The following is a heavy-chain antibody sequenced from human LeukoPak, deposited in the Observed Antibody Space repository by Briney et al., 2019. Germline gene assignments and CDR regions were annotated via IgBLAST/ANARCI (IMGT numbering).Heavy chain of an antibody. CDR1: GGTFSSYG. V-gene: IGHV1-69*04. Sequence: SVKVTCKASGGTFSSYGISWVRQAPGQGLEWMGRIIPILGIANYAQKFQGRVTITADKSTSTAYMELSSLRSEDTAVYYCAREPEPQLGYWYFDLWGRGTLVTVSS. CDR2: IIPILGIA. CDR3: AREPEPQLGYWYFDL. J-gene: IGHJ2*01. D-gene: IGHD1-1*01.